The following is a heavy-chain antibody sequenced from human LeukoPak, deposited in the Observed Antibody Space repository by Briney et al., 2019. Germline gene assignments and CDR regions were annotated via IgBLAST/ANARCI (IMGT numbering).Heavy chain of an antibody. Sequence: PSQTLSLTCTVSGGSISTGSYSWNWIRQPAGKGLEWIGRIYTSGSTNYNPSLKSRVTVSVDTSKNQVSLKLSSVTAADTAVYYCARDYGSGDQKCFDPWGQGTLVTVSS. J-gene: IGHJ5*02. CDR3: ARDYGSGDQKCFDP. CDR1: GGSISTGSYS. D-gene: IGHD3-10*01. CDR2: IYTSGST. V-gene: IGHV4-61*02.